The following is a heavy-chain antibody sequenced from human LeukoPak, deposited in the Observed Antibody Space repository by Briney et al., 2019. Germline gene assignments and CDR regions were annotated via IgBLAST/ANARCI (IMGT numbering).Heavy chain of an antibody. D-gene: IGHD3-10*01. Sequence: ASVKVSCKASGYTFTSYGISWVRQAPGQGLEWMGWISAYNGNTNYAQKLQGRVTMTTDTSTSTAYMDLRSLRSDDTAVYYCARAEVDYYGSGSSDYWGQGTLVTVSS. J-gene: IGHJ4*02. V-gene: IGHV1-18*01. CDR1: GYTFTSYG. CDR3: ARAEVDYYGSGSSDY. CDR2: ISAYNGNT.